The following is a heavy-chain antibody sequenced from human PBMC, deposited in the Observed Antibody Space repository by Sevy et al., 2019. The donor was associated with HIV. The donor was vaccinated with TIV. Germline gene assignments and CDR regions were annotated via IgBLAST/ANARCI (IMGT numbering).Heavy chain of an antibody. CDR1: GFTFSSYE. J-gene: IGHJ6*02. D-gene: IGHD5-12*01. V-gene: IGHV3-48*01. CDR2: ISSDSSRI. Sequence: GGSLRLSCVASGFTFSSYEMNWVRQAPGKGVEWVSYISSDSSRIYYADSVKGRLTISRDNAKNSLYVQMNRLRAEDTAVYYCAREGGYTDQGMDVWGQGTTVTVSS. CDR3: AREGGYTDQGMDV.